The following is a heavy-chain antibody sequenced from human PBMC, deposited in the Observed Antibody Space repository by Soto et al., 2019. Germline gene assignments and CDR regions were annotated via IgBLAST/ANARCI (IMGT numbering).Heavy chain of an antibody. D-gene: IGHD3-10*02. CDR2: IYYSGST. CDR3: ARSLFGESLLDAFDI. Sequence: SETLSLTCTVSGGSISSYYWSWIRQPPGKGLEWIGYIYYSGSTNNNPSLKSRATISLDTSRNQFSLKLSSVAAADTAMYYCARSLFGESLLDAFDIWRRGTMVTVSS. J-gene: IGHJ3*02. V-gene: IGHV4-59*01. CDR1: GGSISSYY.